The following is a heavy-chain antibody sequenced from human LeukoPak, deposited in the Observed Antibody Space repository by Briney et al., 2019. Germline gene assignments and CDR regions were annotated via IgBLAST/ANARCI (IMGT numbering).Heavy chain of an antibody. J-gene: IGHJ4*02. CDR2: IYYSGST. CDR1: GGSISSGDYY. D-gene: IGHD2-2*01. CDR3: ARERGGVVVPAATVEFDY. Sequence: SQTLSLTCTVSGGSISSGDYYWSWIRQPPGKGLEWIGYIYYSGSTYYNPSLKSRVTISVDTSKNQFSLKLSSVTAADTAVYYCARERGGVVVPAATVEFDYWGQGTLVTVSS. V-gene: IGHV4-30-4*01.